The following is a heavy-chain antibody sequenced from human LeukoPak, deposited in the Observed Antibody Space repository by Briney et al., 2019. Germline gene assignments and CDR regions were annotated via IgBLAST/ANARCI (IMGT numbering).Heavy chain of an antibody. Sequence: SETLSLTCSVSGGSISSYYWSWIRQPPGKGLEWIGYIYYSGSTNYNPSLKSRVTISVDTSKNQFSLKLSSVTAADTAVYYCATHYYDSSGYYEDYWGQGTLVTVSS. V-gene: IGHV4-59*12. CDR3: ATHYYDSSGYYEDY. D-gene: IGHD3-22*01. J-gene: IGHJ4*02. CDR1: GGSISSYY. CDR2: IYYSGST.